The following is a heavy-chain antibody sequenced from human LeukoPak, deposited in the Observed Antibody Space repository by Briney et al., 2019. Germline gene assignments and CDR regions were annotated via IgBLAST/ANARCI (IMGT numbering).Heavy chain of an antibody. D-gene: IGHD4-23*01. V-gene: IGHV4-31*03. CDR1: GGSISSGGYY. Sequence: PSETLSLTCTVSGGSISSGGYYWSWIRQHPGKGLEWIGYIYYSGSTYYNPSLKSRVTISVDTSKNQFSLKLSSVTAADTAVYYCAREEPSYGGNSGIDYWGQGTLVTVSS. CDR3: AREEPSYGGNSGIDY. J-gene: IGHJ4*02. CDR2: IYYSGST.